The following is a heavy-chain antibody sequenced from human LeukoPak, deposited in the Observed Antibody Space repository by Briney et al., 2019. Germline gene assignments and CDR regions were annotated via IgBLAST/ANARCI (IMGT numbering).Heavy chain of an antibody. D-gene: IGHD3-3*02. J-gene: IGHJ4*02. V-gene: IGHV1-2*02. Sequence: ASVKVSCKASGYTFTGYYMHWVRQAPGQGLEWMGWINPNSGGTNYAQKFQGRVTMTRDTSISTAYMELSRLRSDDTAVYYCARAGRRVLGGTLYYFDYWGQGTLVTVSS. CDR2: INPNSGGT. CDR1: GYTFTGYY. CDR3: ARAGRRVLGGTLYYFDY.